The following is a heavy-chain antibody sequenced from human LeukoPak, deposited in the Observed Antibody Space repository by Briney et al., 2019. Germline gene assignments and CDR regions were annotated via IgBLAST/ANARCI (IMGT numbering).Heavy chain of an antibody. Sequence: PGGSLRLSCAASGFTFSTRTMSWVRQAPGKGLEWVSYISSSSGTIYYADSVKGRFTISRDNAKNSLYLQMNSLRDEDTAVYYCASIEDENFDCWGQGTLVTVSS. D-gene: IGHD2-15*01. CDR3: ASIEDENFDC. CDR1: GFTFSTRT. J-gene: IGHJ4*02. V-gene: IGHV3-48*02. CDR2: ISSSSGTI.